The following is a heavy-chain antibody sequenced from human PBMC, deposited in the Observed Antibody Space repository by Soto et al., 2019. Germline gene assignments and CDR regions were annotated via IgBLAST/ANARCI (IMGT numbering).Heavy chain of an antibody. CDR3: AREGYCRSCSCALYDHEYFGMDV. V-gene: IGHV1-18*01. D-gene: IGHD2-2*01. CDR1: GYTFARYG. Sequence: QVHLVQSGAEVRKSGASVKVSCKASGYTFARYGISWVRQAPGQGLEWMGWVSGYNGNTKYAQKLKGRVIITTDTPTNIAYMELRRLTFDDTAGYYCAREGYCRSCSCALYDHEYFGMDVCGQGTTVTFSS. J-gene: IGHJ6*02. CDR2: VSGYNGNT.